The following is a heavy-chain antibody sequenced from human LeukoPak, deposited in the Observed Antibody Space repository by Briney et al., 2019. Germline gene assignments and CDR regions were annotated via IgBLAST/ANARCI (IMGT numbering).Heavy chain of an antibody. CDR3: GRAVGYGGRSPANY. CDR2: ISYDGSNK. D-gene: IGHD1-26*01. CDR1: GFTFSSYA. J-gene: IGHJ4*02. Sequence: GGSLRLSCAASGFTFSSYAMHWVRQAPGKGLEWVAAISYDGSNKYYADSVKGRFTISSDNSKNTLYLQMNSLRIEDTAVYYCGRAVGYGGRSPANYWGQGTLVTVSS. V-gene: IGHV3-30*03.